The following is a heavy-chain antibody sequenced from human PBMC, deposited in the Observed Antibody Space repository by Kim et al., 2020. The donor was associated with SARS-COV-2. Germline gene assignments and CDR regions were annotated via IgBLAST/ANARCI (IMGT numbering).Heavy chain of an antibody. D-gene: IGHD3-3*01. J-gene: IGHJ6*03. V-gene: IGHV4-59*01. CDR1: GGSISSYY. CDR2: IYYSGST. CDR3: ARDKYYDFWSGYYTGFTDYYYYYMDV. Sequence: SETLSLTCTVSGGSISSYYWSWIRQPPGKGLEWIGYIYYSGSTNYNPSLKSRVTISVDTSKNQFSLKLSSVTAADTAVYYCARDKYYDFWSGYYTGFTDYYYYYMDVWGKGTTVTVSS.